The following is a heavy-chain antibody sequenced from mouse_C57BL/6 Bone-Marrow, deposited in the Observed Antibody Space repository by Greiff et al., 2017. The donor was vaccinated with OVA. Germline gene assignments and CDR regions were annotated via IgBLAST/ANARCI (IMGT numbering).Heavy chain of an antibody. J-gene: IGHJ2*01. V-gene: IGHV1-63*01. D-gene: IGHD2-4*01. Sequence: VQLQESGAELVRPGTSVKMSCKASGYTFTNYWIGWAKQRPGHGLEWIGDIYPGGGYTNYNEKFKGKATLTADKSSSTAYMQFSSLTSEDSAIYYCARWDDYDDLFDYWGQGTTLTVSS. CDR3: ARWDDYDDLFDY. CDR2: IYPGGGYT. CDR1: GYTFTNYW.